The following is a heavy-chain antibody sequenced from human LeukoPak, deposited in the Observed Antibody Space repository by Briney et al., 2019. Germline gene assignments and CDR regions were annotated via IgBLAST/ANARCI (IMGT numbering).Heavy chain of an antibody. CDR3: ARDRDSSGYYYFDY. V-gene: IGHV4-59*01. CDR2: IYYSGST. J-gene: IGHJ4*02. Sequence: SETLSLTCTVSVGSISSYYWSWIRPPPGKGLEWIGYIYYSGSTNYNPPLKSRVTISVDTSKNQFSLKLSSVTAADTAVYYCARDRDSSGYYYFDYWGQGTLVTVSS. D-gene: IGHD3-22*01. CDR1: VGSISSYY.